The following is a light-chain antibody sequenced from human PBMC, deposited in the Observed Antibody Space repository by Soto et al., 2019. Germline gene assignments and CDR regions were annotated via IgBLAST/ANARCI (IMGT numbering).Light chain of an antibody. J-gene: IGLJ1*01. Sequence: QSVLTQPPSVSGAPGQRVTISCTGSSSNFGAGYDVHWYQQLPGTAPKLLIYDNNNRPSGVPDRFSGSKSGTSASLAITGLQADDEADYYCQSYDSSLSGYVFGTGTKVTVL. CDR1: SSNFGAGYD. V-gene: IGLV1-40*01. CDR3: QSYDSSLSGYV. CDR2: DNN.